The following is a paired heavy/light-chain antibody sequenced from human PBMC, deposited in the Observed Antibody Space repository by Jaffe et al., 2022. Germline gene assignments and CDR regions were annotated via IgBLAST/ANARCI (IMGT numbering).Heavy chain of an antibody. V-gene: IGHV1-69*08. Sequence: QVQLVQSGAEVKKPGSSVKVSCKASGGTFSSYTISWVRQAPGQGLEWMGRIIPILGIANYAQKFQGRVTITADKSTSTAYMELSSLRSEDTAVYYCARDVKGYYYDSSGYYSDAFDIWGQGTMVTVSS. CDR1: GGTFSSYT. J-gene: IGHJ3*02. CDR3: ARDVKGYYYDSSGYYSDAFDI. CDR2: IIPILGIA. D-gene: IGHD3-22*01.
Light chain of an antibody. CDR1: QSLVHSDGNTY. Sequence: DVVMTQSPLSLPVTLGQPASISCRSSQSLVHSDGNTYLNWFQQRPGQSPRRLIYKVSNRDSGVPDRFSGSGSGTDFTLKISRVEAEDVGVYYCMQGTHWPLTFGGGTKVEIK. V-gene: IGKV2-30*02. CDR2: KVS. CDR3: MQGTHWPLT. J-gene: IGKJ4*01.